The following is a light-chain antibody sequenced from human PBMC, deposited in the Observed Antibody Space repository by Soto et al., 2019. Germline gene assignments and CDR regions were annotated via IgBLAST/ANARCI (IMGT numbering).Light chain of an antibody. Sequence: EIVMTQSSSTLSLSTGDRATLSCRASQSVSSNLAWYQQKRGQAPTLLIFDASSRASGTPERFSGSGSGTDFTLTISRLEPEDFAVYYGQEYDGAPPITFGLGTRLEIK. J-gene: IGKJ5*01. CDR2: DAS. V-gene: IGKV3-20*01. CDR1: QSVSSN. CDR3: QEYDGAPPIT.